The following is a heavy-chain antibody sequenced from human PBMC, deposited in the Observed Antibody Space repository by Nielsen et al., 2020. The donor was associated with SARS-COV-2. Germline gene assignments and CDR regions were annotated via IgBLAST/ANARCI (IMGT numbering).Heavy chain of an antibody. Sequence: GESLKISCVASGFTFSDYYMNWVRQAPGKGLEWVSYISGGSSFTNYADSVKGRFTISRDNAKNSLYLQMNSLRAEDTAVYYCARLSGGQLLVDYWGQGTLVTVSS. CDR2: ISGGSSFT. V-gene: IGHV3-11*03. CDR1: GFTFSDYY. CDR3: ARLSGGQLLVDY. D-gene: IGHD6-19*01. J-gene: IGHJ4*02.